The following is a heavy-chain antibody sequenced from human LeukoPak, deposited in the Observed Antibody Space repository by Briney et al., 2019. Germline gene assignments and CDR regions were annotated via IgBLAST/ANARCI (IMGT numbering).Heavy chain of an antibody. V-gene: IGHV4-59*01. Sequence: SETLSLTCTVSGGSISSYYWSWIRQPPGKGLEWIGYIYYSGSASYNPSLKRRVTISVDSSKNQFSLKLSSVTAADTAVYYCARGYYDSSGYWLSYFDYWGQGTLVTVSS. D-gene: IGHD3-22*01. CDR1: GGSISSYY. CDR3: ARGYYDSSGYWLSYFDY. J-gene: IGHJ4*02. CDR2: IYYSGSA.